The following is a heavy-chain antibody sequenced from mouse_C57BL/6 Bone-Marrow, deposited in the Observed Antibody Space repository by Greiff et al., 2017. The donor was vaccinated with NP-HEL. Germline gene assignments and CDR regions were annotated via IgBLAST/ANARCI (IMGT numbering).Heavy chain of an antibody. Sequence: LVKPGASVKIPCKASGYTFTDYNMDWVKQSHGKSLEWIGDINPNNGGTIYNQKFKGKATLTVDKSSSTAYMELRSLTSEDTAVYYCARSQFITTVVARDFDVWGTGTTVTVSS. J-gene: IGHJ1*03. D-gene: IGHD1-1*01. CDR2: INPNNGGT. CDR3: ARSQFITTVVARDFDV. V-gene: IGHV1-18*01. CDR1: GYTFTDYN.